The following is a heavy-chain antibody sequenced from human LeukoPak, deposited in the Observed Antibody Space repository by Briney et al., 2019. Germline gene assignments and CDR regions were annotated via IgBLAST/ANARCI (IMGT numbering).Heavy chain of an antibody. CDR1: GGSISSYY. CDR2: IYYSGSA. J-gene: IGHJ4*02. V-gene: IGHV4-59*01. Sequence: SETLSLTCTVSGGSISSYYWSWIRQPPGKGLEWIGYIYYSGSANYNPSLKSRVTISGDTSKNQFSLKLRSVTAADTAVYYCARASSGYAIIYFFDNWGQGTLVTVSS. CDR3: ARASSGYAIIYFFDN. D-gene: IGHD3-22*01.